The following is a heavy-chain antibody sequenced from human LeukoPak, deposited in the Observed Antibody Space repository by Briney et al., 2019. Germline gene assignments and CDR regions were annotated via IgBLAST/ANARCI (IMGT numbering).Heavy chain of an antibody. V-gene: IGHV3-7*01. J-gene: IGHJ4*02. D-gene: IGHD1-1*01. CDR1: GFPFSSYW. Sequence: GGSLRLSCAASGFPFSSYWMSWVRQAPGKGLEWVANIKQDGSDKYYVDSVKGRFTISRDNATNSLYLQVNSLRADDTAVYYCARLTGTTGFDYWGQGTLVTVSS. CDR3: ARLTGTTGFDY. CDR2: IKQDGSDK.